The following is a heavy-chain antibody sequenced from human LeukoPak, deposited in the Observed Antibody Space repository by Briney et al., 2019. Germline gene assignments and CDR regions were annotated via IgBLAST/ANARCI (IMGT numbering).Heavy chain of an antibody. CDR1: GFTFSSYA. Sequence: PGGSLRLSCAASGFTFSSYAMSWVRQAPGKGLEWVSAISGSGGSTYYAESVKGRVTLSRDNYKNTRYLQMDSLRAEDTAVYYCAKDYVWGSYRHQYFDYWGQGTLVTVSS. D-gene: IGHD3-16*02. CDR3: AKDYVWGSYRHQYFDY. V-gene: IGHV3-23*01. CDR2: ISGSGGST. J-gene: IGHJ4*02.